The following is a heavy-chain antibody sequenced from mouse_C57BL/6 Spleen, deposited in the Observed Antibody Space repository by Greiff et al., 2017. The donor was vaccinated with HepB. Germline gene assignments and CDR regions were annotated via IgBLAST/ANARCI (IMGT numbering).Heavy chain of an antibody. Sequence: QVQLKQPGAELVRPGPSVKLSCKASGYTFTSYWMHWVKQRPGQGLEWIGVIDPSDSYTNYNQKFKGKATLTVDTSSSTAYMQLSSLTSEDSAVYYCARWKYYGSSSAWFAYWGQGTLVTVSA. CDR2: IDPSDSYT. D-gene: IGHD1-1*01. V-gene: IGHV1-59*01. CDR3: ARWKYYGSSSAWFAY. J-gene: IGHJ3*01. CDR1: GYTFTSYW.